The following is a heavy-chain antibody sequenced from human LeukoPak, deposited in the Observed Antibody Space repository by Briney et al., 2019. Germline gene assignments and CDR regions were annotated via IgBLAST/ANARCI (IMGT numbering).Heavy chain of an antibody. CDR3: VREDRGCYYY. J-gene: IGHJ4*02. V-gene: IGHV3-7*03. D-gene: IGHD2-15*01. CDR1: GFSFSSWW. CDR2: IKQDGNEK. Sequence: GGSLRLSCAASGFSFSSWWMSWVRQAPGKGLEWVANIKQDGNEKYYVDSVKGRFTISRDNDKNSLYLQMNSLRAEDTAVYYCVREDRGCYYYWGQGTLVTVSS.